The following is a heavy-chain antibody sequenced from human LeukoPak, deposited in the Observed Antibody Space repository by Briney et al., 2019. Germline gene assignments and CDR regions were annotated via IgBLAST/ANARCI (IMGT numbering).Heavy chain of an antibody. V-gene: IGHV1-18*01. D-gene: IGHD2-21*01. CDR3: ARDVLGGNIVVPPGHY. CDR2: ISAYNGNT. Sequence: ASVKVSCKASGYTFTSYGISWVRQAPGQGLEWMGWISAYNGNTNYAQKLQGRVTMTTDTSTSTAYMELRSLRSDDTAVYYCARDVLGGNIVVPPGHYWGQGTLVTVSS. J-gene: IGHJ4*02. CDR1: GYTFTSYG.